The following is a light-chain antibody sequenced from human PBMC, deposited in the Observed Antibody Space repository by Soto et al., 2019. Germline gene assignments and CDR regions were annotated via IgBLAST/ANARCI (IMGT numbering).Light chain of an antibody. J-gene: IGKJ1*01. CDR1: QSISTW. V-gene: IGKV1-5*03. Sequence: DIQMTQSPSTLSAFVGDRVTITCRASQSISTWLAWYQQKPGKAPKLLIYKASSLESGVPSRFSGSGSGTDFTLTISSLQPDDFAVYYCQQYSSYSTFGQGTKVDIK. CDR2: KAS. CDR3: QQYSSYST.